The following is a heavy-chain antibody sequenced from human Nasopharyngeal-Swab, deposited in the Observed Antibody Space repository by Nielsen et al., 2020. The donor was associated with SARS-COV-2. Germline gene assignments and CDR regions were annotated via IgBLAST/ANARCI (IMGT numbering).Heavy chain of an antibody. CDR1: GFTFDDYA. CDR2: ISWNSGSI. V-gene: IGHV3-9*01. CDR3: AKDISQYYDIFPVPGAFDY. D-gene: IGHD3-9*01. Sequence: GGSLRLSCAASGFTFDDYAMHWVRQAPGKGLEWVSGISWNSGSIGYADSVKGRFTISRDNAKNSLYLQMNSLRAEDTALYYCAKDISQYYDIFPVPGAFDYWGQGTLVTVSS. J-gene: IGHJ4*02.